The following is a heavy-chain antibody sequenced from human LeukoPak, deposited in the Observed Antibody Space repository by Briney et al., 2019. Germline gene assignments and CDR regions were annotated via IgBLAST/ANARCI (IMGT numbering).Heavy chain of an antibody. V-gene: IGHV1-24*01. CDR3: ATPLGDTRWSNAFDI. J-gene: IGHJ3*02. CDR2: FDPEDGET. CDR1: GYTLTELS. D-gene: IGHD3-10*01. Sequence: ASVKVSCKVSGYTLTELSMHWVRQAPGKGLEWMGGFDPEDGETIYAQKFQGRVTITEDTSTDTAYMELSSLRSEDTAVYYCATPLGDTRWSNAFDIWGQGTMVTVSS.